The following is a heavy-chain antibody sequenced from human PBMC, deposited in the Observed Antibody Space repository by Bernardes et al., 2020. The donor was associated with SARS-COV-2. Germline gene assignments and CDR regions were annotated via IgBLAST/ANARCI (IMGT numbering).Heavy chain of an antibody. CDR2: MNMDGSTK. Sequence: GGSLRLSCAASGFAFSSHWMHWVRQDAGKGLVCLSRMNMDGSTKDYAASVKGRFTISRDNAKNTLYLQMNNLRLDDRAVYYCVRGSPPGISGGPWTSEYWGQGTLVTVSS. CDR1: GFAFSSHW. V-gene: IGHV3-74*01. CDR3: VRGSPPGISGGPWTSEY. J-gene: IGHJ4*02. D-gene: IGHD3-3*02.